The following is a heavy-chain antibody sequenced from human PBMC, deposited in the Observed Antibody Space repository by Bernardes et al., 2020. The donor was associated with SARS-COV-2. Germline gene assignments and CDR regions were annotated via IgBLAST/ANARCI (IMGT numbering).Heavy chain of an antibody. D-gene: IGHD2-2*01. Sequence: ASMKVSCKASGYTFTSYGISWVRQAPGQGLEWMGWISAYNGNTNYAQKLQGRVTMTTDTSTSTAYMELRSLRSDDTAVYYCAREGGPDIVVANWFDPWGQGTLVTVSS. CDR3: AREGGPDIVVANWFDP. CDR1: GYTFTSYG. V-gene: IGHV1-18*01. CDR2: ISAYNGNT. J-gene: IGHJ5*02.